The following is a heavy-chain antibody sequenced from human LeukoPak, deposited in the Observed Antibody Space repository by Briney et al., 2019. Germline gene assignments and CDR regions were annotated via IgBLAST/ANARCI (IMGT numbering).Heavy chain of an antibody. D-gene: IGHD3-22*01. CDR1: GDSISGFY. CDR3: ARRRYTSGYLDY. V-gene: IGHV4-59*08. CDR2: IYYSGSS. J-gene: IGHJ4*02. Sequence: SETLSLTCTASGDSISGFYWSWIRQPPGKGLEWIGYIYYSGSSNYNPSLKSRVTISVETSKSQFSLKLTSVTAADTAVYYCARRRYTSGYLDYWGQGTLVTVSS.